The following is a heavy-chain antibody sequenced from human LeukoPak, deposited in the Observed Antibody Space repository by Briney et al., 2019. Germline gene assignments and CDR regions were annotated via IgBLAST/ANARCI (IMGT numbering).Heavy chain of an antibody. CDR1: GFTVSNHW. J-gene: IGHJ4*02. V-gene: IGHV3-7*01. Sequence: PGGSLRLSCSASGFTVSNHWMNWVRQAPGKGLEWVANINRDGSEKNYVDSVKGRFTISRDNAKNSLYLQMNYLRPEDTAVYYCARQDHGPDYWGQGTLVTVSS. CDR3: ARQDHGPDY. CDR2: INRDGSEK. D-gene: IGHD1-14*01.